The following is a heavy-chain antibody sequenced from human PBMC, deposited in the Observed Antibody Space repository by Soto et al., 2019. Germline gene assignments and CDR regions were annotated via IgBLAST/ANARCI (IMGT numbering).Heavy chain of an antibody. CDR1: GYTFTGYY. Sequence: QVQLVQSGAEVKKPGASVKVSCKASGYTFTGYYMHWVRQAPGQGLAWMGWINPNSGGTNYAQKFQGWVTMTRDTSVSTAYMGLSRLRSDDTAVYYCAREINGGLRLREILRFYGMDVWGQGTTVTVSS. CDR2: INPNSGGT. J-gene: IGHJ6*02. D-gene: IGHD3-3*01. V-gene: IGHV1-2*04. CDR3: AREINGGLRLREILRFYGMDV.